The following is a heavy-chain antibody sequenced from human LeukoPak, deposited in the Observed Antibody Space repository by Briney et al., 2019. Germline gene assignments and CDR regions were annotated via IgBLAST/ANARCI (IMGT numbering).Heavy chain of an antibody. D-gene: IGHD1-26*01. CDR3: ARENDLGFDY. Sequence: GGSLRLSCAASGFTFSTYAMNWVRQAPGKGLEWVSSFGTRSTSIYYAHSVTGRFIISRDNAKNSLYLQMNSLRAEDTAVYYCARENDLGFDYWGQGTLVTVSS. V-gene: IGHV3-21*01. J-gene: IGHJ4*02. CDR2: FGTRSTSI. CDR1: GFTFSTYA.